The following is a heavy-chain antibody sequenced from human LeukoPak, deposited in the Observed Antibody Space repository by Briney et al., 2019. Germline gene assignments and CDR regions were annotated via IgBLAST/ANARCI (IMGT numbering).Heavy chain of an antibody. CDR2: IYSGGST. J-gene: IGHJ3*02. V-gene: IGHV3-66*01. CDR1: GFTVSSNY. D-gene: IGHD1-26*01. CDR3: ANLGGSYRHRGRNAFDI. Sequence: GGSLRLSCAASGFTVSSNYISWVRQAPGKGLEWVSVIYSGGSTYYADSVKGRFTISRDNSKNTLYLQMNSLRAEDTAVYYCANLGGSYRHRGRNAFDIWGQGTMVTVSS.